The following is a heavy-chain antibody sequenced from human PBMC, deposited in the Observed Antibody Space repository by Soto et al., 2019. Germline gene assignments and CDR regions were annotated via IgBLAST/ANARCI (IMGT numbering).Heavy chain of an antibody. CDR1: GFTFSRYA. V-gene: IGHV3-23*01. D-gene: IGHD3-10*01. Sequence: PGGSLRLSCAASGFTFSRYAMSWVRQAPGKGLGWVSAISGSDDSTYYADSVKGRFTISRDNSMNTLYLQMNSLRAEDTAVYYCAKLGDGSGNYLGTMNYWGQGALVTVSS. CDR3: AKLGDGSGNYLGTMNY. J-gene: IGHJ4*02. CDR2: ISGSDDST.